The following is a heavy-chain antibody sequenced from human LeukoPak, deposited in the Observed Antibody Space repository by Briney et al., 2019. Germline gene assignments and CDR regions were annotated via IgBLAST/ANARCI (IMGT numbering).Heavy chain of an antibody. CDR1: GGSISTSSYY. CDR3: ARLPGNFDPPTGYYYYYMDV. V-gene: IGHV4-39*07. CDR2: SFYSGTT. D-gene: IGHD3-9*01. J-gene: IGHJ6*03. Sequence: SETLSLTCTVSGGSISTSSYYWGWIRQPPGKGLEWIGSSFYSGTTYSKPSLKSRVTISVDTSKNQFSLKLSSVTAADTAVYYCARLPGNFDPPTGYYYYYMDVWGKGTTVTVSS.